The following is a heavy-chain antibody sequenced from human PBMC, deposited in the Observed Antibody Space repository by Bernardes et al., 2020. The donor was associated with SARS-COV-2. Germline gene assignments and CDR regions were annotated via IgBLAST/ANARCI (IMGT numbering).Heavy chain of an antibody. Sequence: GEYLKSSSKGSGYSLTRYWIGWVRPMPGKGLEWMGIIYPGDSDTRYSPSFQGQVTISADKSISTAYLQWSSLKASDTAMYYCARHGDCGGDCTPDYWGQGTLVTVSS. J-gene: IGHJ4*02. V-gene: IGHV5-51*01. CDR2: IYPGDSDT. D-gene: IGHD2-21*02. CDR1: GYSLTRYW. CDR3: ARHGDCGGDCTPDY.